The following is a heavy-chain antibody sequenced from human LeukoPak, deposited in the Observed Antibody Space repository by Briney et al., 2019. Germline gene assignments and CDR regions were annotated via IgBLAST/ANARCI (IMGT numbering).Heavy chain of an antibody. J-gene: IGHJ4*02. CDR1: RFTFSNYV. CDR3: AKAYDFWSGYSVG. CDR2: ISYDGSDK. D-gene: IGHD3-3*01. V-gene: IGHV3-30*18. Sequence: GGSLRLSCAASRFTFSNYVMHWVRQAPGKGLEWVAVISYDGSDKYYADSVKGRFTISRDNSKNTLYLQMNSLRAEDTALYYCAKAYDFWSGYSVGWGQGTLVTVSS.